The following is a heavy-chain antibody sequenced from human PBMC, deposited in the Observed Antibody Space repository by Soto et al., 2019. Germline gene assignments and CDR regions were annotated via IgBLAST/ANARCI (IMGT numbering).Heavy chain of an antibody. J-gene: IGHJ6*03. CDR3: ARGMYDFWSGYVYYYYYMDV. CDR1: GFTFSSYS. Sequence: EVQLVESGGGLVQPGGSLRLSCAASGFTFSSYSMKWVRQAPGKGLEWVSYISSSSSTIYYADSVKGRFTISRDNAKNSLYLQMNSLRAEETAVYYCARGMYDFWSGYVYYYYYMDVWGKGTTVTVSS. V-gene: IGHV3-48*01. D-gene: IGHD3-3*01. CDR2: ISSSSSTI.